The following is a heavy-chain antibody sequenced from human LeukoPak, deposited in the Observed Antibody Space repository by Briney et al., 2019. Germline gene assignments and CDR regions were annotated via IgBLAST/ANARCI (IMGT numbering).Heavy chain of an antibody. J-gene: IGHJ4*02. Sequence: PGGSLRPSCAASGFTFSSYGMSWVRQAPGKGLEWVSAISGGGDNKYYADSVKGRFTVSRDNSKNTLYVQMISLRAEDTAVYYCAKAGRKYSFGKYFFDNWGQGTLVIVSA. CDR3: AKAGRKYSFGKYFFDN. CDR2: ISGGGDNK. D-gene: IGHD5-18*01. CDR1: GFTFSSYG. V-gene: IGHV3-23*01.